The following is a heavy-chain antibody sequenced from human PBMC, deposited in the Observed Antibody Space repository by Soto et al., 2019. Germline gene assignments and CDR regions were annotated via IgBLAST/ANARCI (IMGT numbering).Heavy chain of an antibody. CDR1: GGSISSYY. D-gene: IGHD3-16*01. CDR2: IYYSGST. J-gene: IGHJ4*02. Sequence: SETLSLTCTVSGGSISSYYWSWIRQPPGKGLEWIGYIYYSGSTNSNPSLKSRVTISVDTSKNQFSLKLSSVTAADTAVYYCARVGLEPARFDYWGQGTLVTVSS. CDR3: ARVGLEPARFDY. V-gene: IGHV4-59*01.